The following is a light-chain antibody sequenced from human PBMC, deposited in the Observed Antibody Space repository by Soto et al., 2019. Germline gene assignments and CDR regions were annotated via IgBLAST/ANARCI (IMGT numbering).Light chain of an antibody. Sequence: SYELTQPPSVSVSPGQTASITCSGDKLGNKYACWYQQKPGQSPVLVIYQDMKRPSGIPERFSGSNPGNTATLTISGTQAMDEADYYCQAWDSSTVVFGGGTKLTVL. CDR1: KLGNKY. J-gene: IGLJ2*01. V-gene: IGLV3-1*01. CDR3: QAWDSSTVV. CDR2: QDM.